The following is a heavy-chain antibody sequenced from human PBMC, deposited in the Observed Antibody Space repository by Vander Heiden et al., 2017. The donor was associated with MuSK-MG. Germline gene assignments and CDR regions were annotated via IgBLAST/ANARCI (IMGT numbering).Heavy chain of an antibody. Sequence: GGGLVQPGGSLRLSCAASGFPLSGYWMSWVRQAPGKGLEWVANIKQDGSEKYYVDSVKGRFTISRDNAKNSLYLQMNSLRVEDTAVYYCARDLCDASCYGINWFDPWGQGTLVTVSS. CDR3: ARDLCDASCYGINWFDP. V-gene: IGHV3-7*01. J-gene: IGHJ5*02. D-gene: IGHD2-2*01. CDR1: GFPLSGYW. CDR2: IKQDGSEK.